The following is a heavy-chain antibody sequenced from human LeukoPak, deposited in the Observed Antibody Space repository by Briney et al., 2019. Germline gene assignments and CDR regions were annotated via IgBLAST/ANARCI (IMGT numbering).Heavy chain of an antibody. V-gene: IGHV1-46*01. CDR2: IYPRDGST. J-gene: IGHJ6*02. CDR1: GYTLTSNY. CDR3: ATDYDSSSSESGGYYYGMDV. Sequence: ASVKVSCKASGYTLTSNYIHWVRQVPGQGLEWMGMIYPRDGSTSYAQKFQGRVTVTRDTSTSTVHMELSSLRSEDTAVYYCATDYDSSSSESGGYYYGMDVWGQGTTVTVSS. D-gene: IGHD6-6*01.